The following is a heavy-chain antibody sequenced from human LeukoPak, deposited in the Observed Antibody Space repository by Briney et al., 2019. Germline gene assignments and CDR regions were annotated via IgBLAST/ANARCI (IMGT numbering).Heavy chain of an antibody. CDR1: GYTFTGYY. D-gene: IGHD6-19*01. CDR2: INPNSGGT. J-gene: IGHJ4*02. Sequence: ASLKVSCKASGYTFTGYYTHWVRQAPGQGLEWMGRINPNSGGTNYAQKFQGRVTMTRDTSISTAYMGLSRLRSDDTAVYYCARDLRQWLVLPGYWGQGTLVTVSS. CDR3: ARDLRQWLVLPGY. V-gene: IGHV1-2*06.